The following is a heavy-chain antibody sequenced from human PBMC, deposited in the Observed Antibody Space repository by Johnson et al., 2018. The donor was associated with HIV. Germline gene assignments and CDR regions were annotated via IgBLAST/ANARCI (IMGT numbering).Heavy chain of an antibody. J-gene: IGHJ3*02. CDR3: AKGMWGHDAFDI. V-gene: IGHV3-30-3*01. Sequence: QLVESGGDVVQPGRSLRLSCAASGFTFRSYAMHWVRQAPGKGLEWVAVISYDGSNKYYADSVKGRFTISRDNSKNTLYLQMNSLRAEDTAVYYCAKGMWGHDAFDIWGQGTMVTVSS. D-gene: IGHD1-26*01. CDR1: GFTFRSYA. CDR2: ISYDGSNK.